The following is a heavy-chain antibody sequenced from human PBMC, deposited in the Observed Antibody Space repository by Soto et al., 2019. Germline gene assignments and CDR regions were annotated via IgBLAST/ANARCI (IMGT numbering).Heavy chain of an antibody. D-gene: IGHD2-21*02. J-gene: IGHJ4*02. Sequence: GGSLRLSCAASGFSFTNFAMSWVRQAPGKGLEWVAGIGASGDITWYADSVKGRLSISRDNSKNTLYLQLNSLRFEDTAVYYCAKDGLSGRGDDYFAYWGRRTRFTVAS. V-gene: IGHV3-23*01. CDR1: GFSFTNFA. CDR2: IGASGDIT. CDR3: AKDGLSGRGDDYFAY.